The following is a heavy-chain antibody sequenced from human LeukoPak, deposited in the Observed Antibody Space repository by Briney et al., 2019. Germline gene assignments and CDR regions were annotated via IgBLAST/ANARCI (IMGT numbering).Heavy chain of an antibody. CDR2: INPNSGGA. V-gene: IGHV1-2*02. D-gene: IGHD3-9*01. J-gene: IGHJ5*02. Sequence: GASVKVSCKASGYTFTGYYMHWVRQAPGQGLEWMGWINPNSGGANYAQKFQGRVTMTRDTSISTAYMELSRLRSDDTAVYYCARDWNDILTGYYWGFDPWGQGTLVTVSS. CDR3: ARDWNDILTGYYWGFDP. CDR1: GYTFTGYY.